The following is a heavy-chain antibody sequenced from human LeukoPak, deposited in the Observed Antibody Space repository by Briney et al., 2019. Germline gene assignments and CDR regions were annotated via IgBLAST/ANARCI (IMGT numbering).Heavy chain of an antibody. D-gene: IGHD4-17*01. J-gene: IGHJ4*02. V-gene: IGHV3-23*01. Sequence: GGSLRLSCAASGFTFGSYAMTWVRQAPGKGLEWVSAISGSAGSTYYADSVKGRFTISRDNSKNTLYLQMNSLRAEDTAVYYCAKATDYGDYGDYWGQGTLVTVSS. CDR1: GFTFGSYA. CDR2: ISGSAGST. CDR3: AKATDYGDYGDY.